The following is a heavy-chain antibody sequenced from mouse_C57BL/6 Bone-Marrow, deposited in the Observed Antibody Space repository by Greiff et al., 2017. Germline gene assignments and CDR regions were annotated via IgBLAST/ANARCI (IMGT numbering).Heavy chain of an antibody. V-gene: IGHV1-69*01. Sequence: QVQLQQPGAELVMPGASVKLSCKASGYTFTSYWMHWVKQRPGQGLEWIGEIDPSDSYTNYNQQFKGKSTLTVDKSSSTAYMQLSSLTSEDSAVYCCARGAYWGQGTLLTVSS. J-gene: IGHJ3*01. CDR1: GYTFTSYW. CDR3: ARGAY. CDR2: IDPSDSYT.